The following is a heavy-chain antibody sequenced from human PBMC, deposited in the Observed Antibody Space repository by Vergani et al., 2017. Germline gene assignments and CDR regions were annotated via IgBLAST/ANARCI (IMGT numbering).Heavy chain of an antibody. J-gene: IGHJ4*02. CDR1: GFTFSACP. CDR3: ARLSYDTTPYLQGGYDC. Sequence: EVQLLQSGGGVIQPGGSVRLSCAASGFTFSACPMTWVRQAPGKGLEWVSAISARYPSTYYADSVKGRFTISRDNSKNMLYLQMNILRATDTAVYYCARLSYDTTPYLQGGYDCWGQGTLVSVSS. D-gene: IGHD2-15*01. CDR2: ISARYPST. V-gene: IGHV3-23*01.